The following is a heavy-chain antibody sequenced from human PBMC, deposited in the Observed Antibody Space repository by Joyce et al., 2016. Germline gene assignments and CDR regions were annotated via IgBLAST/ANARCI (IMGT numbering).Heavy chain of an antibody. V-gene: IGHV1-2*06. J-gene: IGHJ6*03. Sequence: QVQLVQSGAEVKKPGASVKVSCKASGYTFAGYYIHWVRQAPGRGLEWMGRNNPNSGVRNYAQKVQDRVTMTRDTSISTAYMELSRLRSDDTAVYYCARGYSSSSDGYYYYYYYMDVWGKGTTVTVPS. CDR2: NNPNSGVR. CDR1: GYTFAGYY. CDR3: ARGYSSSSDGYYYYYYYMDV. D-gene: IGHD6-6*01.